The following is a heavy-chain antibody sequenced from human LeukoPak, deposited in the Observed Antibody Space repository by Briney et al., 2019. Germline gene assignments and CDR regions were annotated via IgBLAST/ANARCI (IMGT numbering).Heavy chain of an antibody. CDR2: INPNSGGT. D-gene: IGHD4-17*01. CDR3: ARESFSTLTSATDAFDI. CDR1: GHTFTGYY. V-gene: IGHV1-2*02. Sequence: ASVKVSCKASGHTFTGYYMHWVRQAPGQGLEWMGWINPNSGGTNSAQKFQGRVTMTRDTSISTAYMELSRLRSDDTAVYYCARESFSTLTSATDAFDIWGQGTMVTVSS. J-gene: IGHJ3*02.